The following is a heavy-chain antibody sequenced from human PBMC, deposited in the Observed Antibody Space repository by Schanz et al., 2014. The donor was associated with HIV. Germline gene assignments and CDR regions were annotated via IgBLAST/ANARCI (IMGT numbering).Heavy chain of an antibody. V-gene: IGHV1-8*01. CDR1: GSTFPDID. CDR2: INPKSGNT. J-gene: IGHJ3*01. Sequence: QVRLAQSGAEVMRPGALVTVSCSAVGSTFPDIDINWVRRAAGQGLEWMAWINPKSGNTGYAQRFQGRVTVTMSTSKRTIYMELSGLTSEDTAVYYCTRAGLWYNAGDFYGSAFDVWGPGTAVTVSS. CDR3: TRAGLWYNAGDFYGSAFDV. D-gene: IGHD2-21*01.